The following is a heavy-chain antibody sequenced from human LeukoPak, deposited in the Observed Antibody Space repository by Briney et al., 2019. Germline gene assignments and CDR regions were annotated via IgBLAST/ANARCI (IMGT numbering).Heavy chain of an antibody. CDR3: ASQEIPYYYDSSGYPDY. J-gene: IGHJ4*02. CDR1: GYTFTSYY. V-gene: IGHV1-46*01. Sequence: ASVKVSCTASGYTFTSYYMHWVRQAPGQGLEWMGIINPSGGSTSYAQKFQGRVTMTRDTSTSTVYMELSSLRSEDTAVYYCASQEIPYYYDSSGYPDYWGQGTLVTVSS. D-gene: IGHD3-22*01. CDR2: INPSGGST.